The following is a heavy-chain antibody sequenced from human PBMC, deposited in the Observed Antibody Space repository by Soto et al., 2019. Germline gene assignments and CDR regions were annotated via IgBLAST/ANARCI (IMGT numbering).Heavy chain of an antibody. J-gene: IGHJ4*02. D-gene: IGHD2-15*01. CDR3: AKESSPPYCGGGSCYLGGWVY. CDR1: GFTFTNYG. Sequence: QVQLVESGGDVVQPGGSLRLSCAGSGFTFTNYGMHWVRQAPGKGLEWVALTSYDGRNKYYADSVKGRFTISRDNSKNTLYLQMNSRRAEDTAVYYCAKESSPPYCGGGSCYLGGWVYWGQGTLVTVSS. CDR2: TSYDGRNK. V-gene: IGHV3-30*18.